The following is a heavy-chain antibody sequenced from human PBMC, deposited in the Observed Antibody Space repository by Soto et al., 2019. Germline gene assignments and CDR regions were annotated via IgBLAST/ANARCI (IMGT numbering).Heavy chain of an antibody. V-gene: IGHV4-31*03. Sequence: SETLSLTCTVSGGSISSGGYYWSWIRQHPGKGLEWIGYIYYSGSTYYNPSLKSRVTISVDTSKNQFSLKLSSVTAADTDVYYCARGFYDYIWGSYLYFDPWGQGTLVTVSS. CDR3: ARGFYDYIWGSYLYFDP. CDR2: IYYSGST. J-gene: IGHJ5*02. CDR1: GGSISSGGYY. D-gene: IGHD3-16*02.